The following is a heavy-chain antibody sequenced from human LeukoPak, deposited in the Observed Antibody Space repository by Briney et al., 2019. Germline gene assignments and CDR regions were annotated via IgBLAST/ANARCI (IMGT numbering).Heavy chain of an antibody. CDR3: ARGPPRGKYYYMDV. J-gene: IGHJ6*03. CDR2: IGTATDT. CDR1: GFTFSSFD. V-gene: IGHV3-13*01. Sequence: GGSLRLSCAASGFTFSSFDMHWVRQPTGQGLEWVSTIGTATDTYYPGSVEGRFTLSRDNAKNSLYLQMNSLTAGDTAVYYCARGPPRGKYYYMDVWGKGTTVTVSS. D-gene: IGHD1-1*01.